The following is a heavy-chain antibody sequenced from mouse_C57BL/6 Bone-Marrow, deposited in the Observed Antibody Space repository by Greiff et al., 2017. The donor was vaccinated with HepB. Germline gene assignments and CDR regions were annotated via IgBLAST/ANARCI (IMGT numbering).Heavy chain of an antibody. V-gene: IGHV1-64*01. D-gene: IGHD3-2*02. CDR1: GYTFTSYW. CDR3: ANSSGLYYFDY. J-gene: IGHJ2*01. CDR2: IHPNSGST. Sequence: QVQLKQPGAELVKPGASVKLSCKASGYTFTSYWMHWVKQRPGQGLEWIGMIHPNSGSTNYNEKFKSKATLTVDKSSSTAYMQLSSLTSEDSAVYDSANSSGLYYFDYWGQGTTLTVTA.